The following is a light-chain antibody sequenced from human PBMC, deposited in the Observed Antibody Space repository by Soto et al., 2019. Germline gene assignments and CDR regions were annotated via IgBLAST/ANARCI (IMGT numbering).Light chain of an antibody. CDR3: QSYDSSLSGYV. Sequence: QSVLTQPPSVSEAPGQRGTISCTGNNANIGAGYEAHWYQQVPGTAPKLLIYENNNRPSGVPDRFSGSKSGTSASLAITGLQAEDEAEYYCQSYDSSLSGYVFGTGTKLTVL. CDR2: ENN. CDR1: NANIGAGYE. J-gene: IGLJ1*01. V-gene: IGLV1-40*01.